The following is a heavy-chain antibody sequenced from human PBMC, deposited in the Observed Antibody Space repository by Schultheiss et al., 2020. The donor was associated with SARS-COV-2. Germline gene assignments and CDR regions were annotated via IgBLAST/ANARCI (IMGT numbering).Heavy chain of an antibody. CDR1: GGSISSYY. CDR2: IYTSGTT. V-gene: IGHV4-4*07. CDR3: AKTGPVAVRMHYFDY. J-gene: IGHJ4*02. Sequence: SETLSLTCIVSGGSISSYYWSWIRQPAGKGLEWIGRIYTSGTTNYNPSLKSRVTMSVDTSKNQFSLKLSSVTAADTAVYYCAKTGPVAVRMHYFDYWGQGTLVTVSS. D-gene: IGHD6-6*01.